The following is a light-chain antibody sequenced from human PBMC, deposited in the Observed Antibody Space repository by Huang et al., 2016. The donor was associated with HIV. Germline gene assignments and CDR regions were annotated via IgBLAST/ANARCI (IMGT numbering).Light chain of an antibody. CDR2: KAS. CDR3: QQYNSYPYT. V-gene: IGKV1-5*03. J-gene: IGKJ2*01. Sequence: DIQMTQSPSTLSASVGDRVTINCRASPSISNWFAWYRQKPGKAPKLLIYKASSLESGVPSSFSGSGSGTEFTLTISSLQPDDFASYYCQQYNSYPYTFGQGTKLEIK. CDR1: PSISNW.